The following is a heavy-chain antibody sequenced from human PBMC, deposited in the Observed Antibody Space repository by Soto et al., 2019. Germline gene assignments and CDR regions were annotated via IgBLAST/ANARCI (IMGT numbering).Heavy chain of an antibody. CDR2: ISYDGSNK. J-gene: IGHJ4*02. CDR1: GFTFSSYG. V-gene: IGHV3-30*18. D-gene: IGHD3-22*01. Sequence: QVQLVESGGGVVQPGRSLRLSCAASGFTFSSYGMHWVRQAPGKGLEWVAVISYDGSNKYYADSVKGRFTISRDNSKNALYLQMNSLRAEDTAVYYCAKERKMGSSGSDGFDYWGQGTLVTVSS. CDR3: AKERKMGSSGSDGFDY.